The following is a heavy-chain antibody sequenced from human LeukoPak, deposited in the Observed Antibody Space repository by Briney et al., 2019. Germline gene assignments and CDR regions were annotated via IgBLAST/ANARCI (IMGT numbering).Heavy chain of an antibody. CDR3: ARLRSGNHRLRSFDL. J-gene: IGHJ2*01. CDR1: RLTLSADS. V-gene: IGHV3-66*02. CDR2: IQGGGGK. D-gene: IGHD1-14*01. Sequence: GRSLRLSCAGSRLTLSADSTSWVRQAPAKGLEWGSIIQGGGGKYYATSVQGRVSVSRENSQHILLLQMKSPRTKDKDVYYCARLRSGNHRLRSFDLWGRGTLVTVSS.